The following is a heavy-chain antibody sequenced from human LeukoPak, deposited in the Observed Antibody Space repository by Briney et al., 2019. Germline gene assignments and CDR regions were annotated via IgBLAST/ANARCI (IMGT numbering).Heavy chain of an antibody. Sequence: GGSLRLSCVASGFTVGSSYMGWVRQAPGKGLEWVSVIYSGGSTYYADSMKGRFTLSRDNSKNPLYLQMNSLRAEDPAVYYCARLSGSYYEADYWGQGTLVTVSS. D-gene: IGHD1-26*01. CDR1: GFTVGSSY. J-gene: IGHJ4*02. CDR2: IYSGGST. V-gene: IGHV3-53*01. CDR3: ARLSGSYYEADY.